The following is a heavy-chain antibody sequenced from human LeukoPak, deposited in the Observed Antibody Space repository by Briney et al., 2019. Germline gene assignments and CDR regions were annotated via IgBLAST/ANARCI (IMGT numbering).Heavy chain of an antibody. Sequence: GGSLRLSCAASGFAFNTYAMHWVRQAPGQGLEWVALIWHDGSHKFYSNSVRGQFTISRDNSKNTVSLQMNNLRPEDTAVYYCARGRDSYGPHAFDIWGQGTMVTVSS. CDR3: ARGRDSYGPHAFDI. CDR1: GFAFNTYA. D-gene: IGHD5-18*01. CDR2: IWHDGSHK. V-gene: IGHV3-33*01. J-gene: IGHJ3*02.